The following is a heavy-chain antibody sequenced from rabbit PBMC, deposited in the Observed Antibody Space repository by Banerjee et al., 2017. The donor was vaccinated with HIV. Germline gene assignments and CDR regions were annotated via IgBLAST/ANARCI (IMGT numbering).Heavy chain of an antibody. CDR2: INTGSSGST. CDR3: ARDLSSSGWSDFAL. V-gene: IGHV1S43*01. CDR1: GIDFSSYYY. Sequence: QEQLEESGGDLVKPGASLTLTCTASGIDFSSYYYMCWVRQAPGKGLEWIGCINTGSSGSTYYASWVNGRFSISRSTSLNTVTLQMTSLTAADTATYFCARDLSSSGWSDFALWGQGTLVTVS. J-gene: IGHJ3*01. D-gene: IGHD4-1*01.